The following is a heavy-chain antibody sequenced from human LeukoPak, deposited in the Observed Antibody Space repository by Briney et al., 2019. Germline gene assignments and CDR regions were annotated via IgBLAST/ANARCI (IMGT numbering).Heavy chain of an antibody. Sequence: GRSLRLSCAASGFTLDDYAMPWVRQAPGKGLEWVSGISWNSGSITYADSVKGRFTISRDNAKNSLYLQMNSLRAEDTALYYCAKGITNYGSFDYWGQGTLVTVSS. CDR1: GFTLDDYA. CDR3: AKGITNYGSFDY. D-gene: IGHD3-10*01. CDR2: ISWNSGSI. V-gene: IGHV3-9*01. J-gene: IGHJ4*02.